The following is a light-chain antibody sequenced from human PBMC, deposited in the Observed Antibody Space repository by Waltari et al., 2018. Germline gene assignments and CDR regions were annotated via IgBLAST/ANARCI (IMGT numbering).Light chain of an antibody. J-gene: IGKJ1*01. CDR3: QHYLRLPAT. CDR2: HAS. CDR1: QSVSTY. V-gene: IGKV3-20*01. Sequence: EIVLTQSPGTLPLSRGDRATLSCRASQSVSTYLAWYQQKPGQAPRLLIYHASARATGIPDRFSGSGSGTDFSLTISRLEPEDFAVYHCQHYLRLPATFGQGTKVEIK.